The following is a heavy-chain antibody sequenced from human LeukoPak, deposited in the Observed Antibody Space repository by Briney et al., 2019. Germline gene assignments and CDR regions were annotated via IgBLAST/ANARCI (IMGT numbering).Heavy chain of an antibody. CDR1: GFTFSGSA. V-gene: IGHV3-73*01. J-gene: IGHJ4*02. CDR2: IRSKANSYAT. Sequence: PGGSLRLSCAASGFTFSGSAMHWVRQASGKGLEWVGRIRSKANSYATAYAASVKGRFTISRDDSKNTAYLQMTSLKTEDTAIYYCATYRQVLLPFESWGQGTLVTVSS. D-gene: IGHD2-8*02. CDR3: ATYRQVLLPFES.